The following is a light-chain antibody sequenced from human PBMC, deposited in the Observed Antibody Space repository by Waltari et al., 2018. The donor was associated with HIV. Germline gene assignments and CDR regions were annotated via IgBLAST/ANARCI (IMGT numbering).Light chain of an antibody. V-gene: IGKV3-20*01. CDR2: GAS. CDR1: QSVSSNY. CDR3: QQYGYSSYT. J-gene: IGKJ2*01. Sequence: EIVLTQSPGTLYLSPGERATLSCRASQSVSSNYLAWYQHKPGQAPRLLFYGASTRATDIPDRFSGSGSGTDFTLTISRLEAEDSAVYYCQQYGYSSYTFGQGSKLQI.